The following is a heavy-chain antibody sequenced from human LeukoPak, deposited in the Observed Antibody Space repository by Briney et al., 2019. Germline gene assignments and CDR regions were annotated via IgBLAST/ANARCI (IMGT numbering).Heavy chain of an antibody. Sequence: GGSLRLSCAASGSTFSSYGMSWVRQAPGKGLEWVSFIYSDNTHYSDSVKGRFTISRDNSKNTLYLQMNSLRAEDTAVYYCARRAGAYSHPYDYWGQGTLVTVSS. J-gene: IGHJ4*02. CDR2: IYSDNT. V-gene: IGHV3-53*01. CDR1: GSTFSSYG. CDR3: ARRAGAYSHPYDY. D-gene: IGHD4/OR15-4a*01.